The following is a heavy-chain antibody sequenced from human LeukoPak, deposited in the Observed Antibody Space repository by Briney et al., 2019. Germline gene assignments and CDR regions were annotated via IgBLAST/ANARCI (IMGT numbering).Heavy chain of an antibody. J-gene: IGHJ5*02. CDR3: ARWDPYNWFDP. D-gene: IGHD1-26*01. CDR1: GFTFSSYW. CDR2: INSDGSST. Sequence: PGGSLRLSCAASGFTFSSYWMHWVRQAPGKGLVWVSRINSDGSSTSYAESVKGRFTISRDNAKNTLYLQMNSLRAEDTAVYYCARWDPYNWFDPWGQGTLVTVSS. V-gene: IGHV3-74*01.